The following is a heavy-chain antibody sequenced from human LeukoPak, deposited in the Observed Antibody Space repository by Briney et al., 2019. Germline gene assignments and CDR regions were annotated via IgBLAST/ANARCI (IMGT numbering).Heavy chain of an antibody. Sequence: GGSLRLSCAASGFTFSKYAMSWVRQAPGKGPEWVSSISVSGSTTNYADSVKGRFTISRDNSKNTLFLQLNSLRAEDTAVYFCAIRLYCSSPTCYGLDSWGEGALVTVSS. J-gene: IGHJ4*02. V-gene: IGHV3-23*01. CDR3: AIRLYCSSPTCYGLDS. CDR2: ISVSGSTT. CDR1: GFTFSKYA. D-gene: IGHD2-2*01.